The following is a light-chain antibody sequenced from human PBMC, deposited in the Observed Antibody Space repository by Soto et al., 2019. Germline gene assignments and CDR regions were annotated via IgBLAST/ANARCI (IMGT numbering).Light chain of an antibody. CDR1: NSNIGAGFD. CDR2: GNI. V-gene: IGLV1-40*01. Sequence: QSVLTQPPSVSGAPGQRVTISCTGSNSNIGAGFDVHWYQHLPGTAPKLLIYGNINRPSGVPDRFSGSRSDTSASLAITGLQAEDEADYYCQSYDSTLRRVFGGGTQLTVL. CDR3: QSYDSTLRRV. J-gene: IGLJ3*02.